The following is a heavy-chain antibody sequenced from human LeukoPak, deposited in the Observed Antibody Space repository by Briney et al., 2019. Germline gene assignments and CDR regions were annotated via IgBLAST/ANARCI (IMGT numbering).Heavy chain of an antibody. CDR2: INTSGNT. CDR3: ARVSSSWYQDWYFDL. J-gene: IGHJ2*01. CDR1: GGSISSYY. D-gene: IGHD6-13*01. Sequence: PSETLSLTCTVSGGSISSYYWSWIRQPAGKGLEWIGRINTSGNTNYKPSLKSRVTMSVDTSKKQFSLKLSSVTAADTAVYYCARVSSSWYQDWYFDLRGRGTLVTVSS. V-gene: IGHV4-4*07.